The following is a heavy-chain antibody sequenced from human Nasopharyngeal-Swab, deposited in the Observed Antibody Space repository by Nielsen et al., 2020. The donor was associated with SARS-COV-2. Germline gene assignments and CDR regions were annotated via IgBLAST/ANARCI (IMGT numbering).Heavy chain of an antibody. Sequence: WIRQPPGKGLEWVGRIKSKTDGGTTDYAAPVKGRFTISRDDSKNTLYLQMNSLKTEDTAVYYCTTDYYYGDSTVLDYWGQGTLVTVSS. CDR2: IKSKTDGGTT. V-gene: IGHV3-15*01. CDR3: TTDYYYGDSTVLDY. D-gene: IGHD4-17*01. J-gene: IGHJ4*02.